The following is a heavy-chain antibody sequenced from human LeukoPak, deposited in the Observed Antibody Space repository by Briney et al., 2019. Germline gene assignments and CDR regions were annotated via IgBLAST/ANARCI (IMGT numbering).Heavy chain of an antibody. CDR3: ALEPNGDYVRWFDP. D-gene: IGHD4-17*01. V-gene: IGHV1-8*01. CDR2: MNPNSGNT. J-gene: IGHJ5*02. Sequence: ASVKVSCKAPGYTFTSYDINWVRQPTRQGLEWMGWMNPNSGNTGYAQKFQGRVTMTRNTSISTAYMELSSLRSEDTAVYYCALEPNGDYVRWFDPWGQGHLVTVSS. CDR1: GYTFTSYD.